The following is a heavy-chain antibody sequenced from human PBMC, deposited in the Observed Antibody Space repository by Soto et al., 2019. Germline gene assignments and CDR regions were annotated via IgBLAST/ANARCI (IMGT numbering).Heavy chain of an antibody. J-gene: IGHJ4*02. D-gene: IGHD6-6*01. Sequence: PGGSLRLSCAASGFTFSSYYMNWVRQAPGKGLEWVSSISSRSSYIYYADSVKGRFTISRDNAKDSLYLQMNSPRAEDTAVHYCARDSSSGCVWGQGTVVTVSS. CDR1: GFTFSSYY. CDR3: ARDSSSGCV. V-gene: IGHV3-21*01. CDR2: ISSRSSYI.